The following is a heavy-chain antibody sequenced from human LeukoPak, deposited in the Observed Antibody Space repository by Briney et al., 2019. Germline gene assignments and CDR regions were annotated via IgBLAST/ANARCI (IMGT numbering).Heavy chain of an antibody. V-gene: IGHV1-8*01. Sequence: GASVKVSCKASGYTFTSYDINWVRQATGQGLEWMGWMNPNSGNTGYAQKFQGRVTMTRNTSISTAYMELSSLRSEDTAVYYCARGGRQWLANQGHFDYWGQGTLVTVSS. CDR3: ARGGRQWLANQGHFDY. CDR2: MNPNSGNT. J-gene: IGHJ4*02. D-gene: IGHD6-19*01. CDR1: GYTFTSYD.